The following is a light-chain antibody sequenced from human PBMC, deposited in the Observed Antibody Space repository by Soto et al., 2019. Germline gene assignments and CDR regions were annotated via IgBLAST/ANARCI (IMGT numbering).Light chain of an antibody. CDR2: GNN. CDR1: SSNIGAGYD. V-gene: IGLV1-40*01. CDR3: QSYDSSLSAHV. Sequence: QAVVTQPPSVSGAPGQRVTISCTGSSSNIGAGYDVHWYQHLPGTGPKLLIFGNNNRPSGVPDRFSGSKSGSSASLAITGLQAEDEADYYCQSYDSSLSAHVFGAGTKLTVL. J-gene: IGLJ1*01.